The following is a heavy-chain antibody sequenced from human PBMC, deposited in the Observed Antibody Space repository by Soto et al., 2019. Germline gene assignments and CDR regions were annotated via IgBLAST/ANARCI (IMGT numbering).Heavy chain of an antibody. Sequence: QVQLVESGGGVVQPGRSLRLSCAASEFTFSNYGMHWVRQAPGKGLEWVGGISSDGSSENYADSVKGRFTISRENSKNTLYLRMNSLRLEDTAVYYCARGGGGYLDHWGQGALVTVSS. D-gene: IGHD2-15*01. V-gene: IGHV3-30*03. CDR2: ISSDGSSE. J-gene: IGHJ4*02. CDR1: EFTFSNYG. CDR3: ARGGGGYLDH.